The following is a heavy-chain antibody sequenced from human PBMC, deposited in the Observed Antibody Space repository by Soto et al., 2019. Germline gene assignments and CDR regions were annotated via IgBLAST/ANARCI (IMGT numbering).Heavy chain of an antibody. Sequence: QVQLVQSETEVKNPGASVRVSCKASGHTFNNFGITWVRQAPGQGLEWMGWIHADNGNTNYAQDHQGRVTMTADRSTSTAYMELWSLRSDDTAVYYCARGNSYGSYWYFDLWGRGTLVIVSS. V-gene: IGHV1-18*04. J-gene: IGHJ2*01. CDR1: GHTFNNFG. CDR2: IHADNGNT. D-gene: IGHD5-18*01. CDR3: ARGNSYGSYWYFDL.